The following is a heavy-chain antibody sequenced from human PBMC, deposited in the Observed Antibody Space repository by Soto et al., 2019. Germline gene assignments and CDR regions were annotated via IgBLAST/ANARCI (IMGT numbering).Heavy chain of an antibody. CDR2: ISYDGSNK. J-gene: IGHJ3*02. V-gene: IGHV3-30*18. D-gene: IGHD1-26*01. CDR1: GFTFSSYG. CDR3: AKDSIVGATAPSDAFDI. Sequence: QVQLVESGGGVVQPGRSLRLSCAASGFTFSSYGMHWVRQAPGKGLEWVAVISYDGSNKYYADSVKGRFTISRDNSKNTLYLPTHSMRAADTAVYYCAKDSIVGATAPSDAFDIWGQGTMVTVSS.